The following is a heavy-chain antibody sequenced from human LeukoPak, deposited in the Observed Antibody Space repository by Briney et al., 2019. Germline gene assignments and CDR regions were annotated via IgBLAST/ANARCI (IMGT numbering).Heavy chain of an antibody. V-gene: IGHV1-69*04. D-gene: IGHD6-19*01. CDR2: IIPILGIA. CDR3: ARDASSGRRWFDP. Sequence: ASVKVSCKASGGTFSSYAISWVRQAPGQGLEWMGRIIPILGIANYAQKFQGRVTITADKSTSTAYMELSSLRSEDTAVYYCARDASSGRRWFDPWGQGTLVTVSS. CDR1: GGTFSSYA. J-gene: IGHJ5*02.